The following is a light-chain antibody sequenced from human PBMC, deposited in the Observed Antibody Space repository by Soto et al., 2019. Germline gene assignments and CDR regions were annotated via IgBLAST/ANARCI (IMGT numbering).Light chain of an antibody. V-gene: IGKV1-9*01. Sequence: IQLTQSPSSLSASVGDRVTITCRASQGISSYLAWYQQKPGKAPKLLIYAASTLQSGVPSRFSGSGSGTDFTLTISCLQSEDFATYYCQQYYSYPQTFGQGTKVDIK. J-gene: IGKJ1*01. CDR2: AAS. CDR3: QQYYSYPQT. CDR1: QGISSY.